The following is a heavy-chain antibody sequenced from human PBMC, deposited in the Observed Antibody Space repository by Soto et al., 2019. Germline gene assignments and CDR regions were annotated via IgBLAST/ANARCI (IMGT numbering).Heavy chain of an antibody. J-gene: IGHJ5*02. CDR2: ISSSSSYI. Sequence: EVQLVESGGGLVKPGGSLRLSCAASGFTFSSYSMNWVRQAPGKGLEWVSSISSSSSYIYYADSVKGRFTISRDNAKNSLYLQMNSLRAEDTAVYYCARDFELDMGYDYVWGSYRLSNWFDPWGQGTLVTVSS. D-gene: IGHD3-16*02. V-gene: IGHV3-21*01. CDR1: GFTFSSYS. CDR3: ARDFELDMGYDYVWGSYRLSNWFDP.